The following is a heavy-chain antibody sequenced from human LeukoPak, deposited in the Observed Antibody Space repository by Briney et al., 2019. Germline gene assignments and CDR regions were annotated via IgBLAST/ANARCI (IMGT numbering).Heavy chain of an antibody. Sequence: SETLSLTCTVSGGSISSYYWSWIRQPPGKGLEWIGYIYYSGSTNYNPSLKSRVTISVDTSKNQFSLKLSSVTAADTAVYYCARATGADFRSGYYMASYYYGMDVWGQGTTVTVSS. V-gene: IGHV4-59*01. CDR2: IYYSGST. CDR3: ARATGADFRSGYYMASYYYGMDV. D-gene: IGHD3-3*01. CDR1: GGSISSYY. J-gene: IGHJ6*02.